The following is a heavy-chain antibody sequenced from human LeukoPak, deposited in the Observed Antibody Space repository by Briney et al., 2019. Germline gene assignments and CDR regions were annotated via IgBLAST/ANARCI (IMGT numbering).Heavy chain of an antibody. CDR1: GGSISSYY. CDR3: ASAPLLWYGDLETGINWLDP. D-gene: IGHD3-10*01. CDR2: IYYSGST. V-gene: IGHV4-59*01. Sequence: SETLSLTCTVCGGSISSYYWSWLRQPPGKGLEWIGYIYYSGSTNYNPSLKSRVTISVDTSKNQFSLKLSSVTAADTAVYYCASAPLLWYGDLETGINWLDPWGQGTLVTVSS. J-gene: IGHJ5*02.